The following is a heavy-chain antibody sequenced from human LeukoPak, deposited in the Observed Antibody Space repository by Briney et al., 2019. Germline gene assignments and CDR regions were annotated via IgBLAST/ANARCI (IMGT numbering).Heavy chain of an antibody. J-gene: IGHJ4*02. V-gene: IGHV3-11*03. CDR2: ISSSSSYT. D-gene: IGHD5-12*01. CDR3: ARSYSGYDPLDY. CDR1: GFTFSNAW. Sequence: GGSLRLSCAASGFTFSNAWMSWIRQAPGKGLEWVSYISSSSSYTNYADSVKGRFTVSRDNAKNSLYLQMNSLRAEDTAVYYCARSYSGYDPLDYWSQGTLVTVSS.